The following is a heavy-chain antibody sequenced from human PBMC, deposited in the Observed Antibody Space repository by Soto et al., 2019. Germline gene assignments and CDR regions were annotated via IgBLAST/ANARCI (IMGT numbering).Heavy chain of an antibody. D-gene: IGHD2-21*02. J-gene: IGHJ4*02. CDR2: IFYSGST. CDR1: GGSITSDDYY. V-gene: IGHV4-30-4*01. Sequence: QVQLQESGPGLVKPSQSLSLTCTVSGGSITSDDYYWSWIRQPPGRGLEWIGYIFYSGSTPYNPTLKIRFIISLDTSKKQVSLKLSSVTAADTAVYYCASANCGGDCSYRHDRYYFESWGQGTLVTVSS. CDR3: ASANCGGDCSYRHDRYYFES.